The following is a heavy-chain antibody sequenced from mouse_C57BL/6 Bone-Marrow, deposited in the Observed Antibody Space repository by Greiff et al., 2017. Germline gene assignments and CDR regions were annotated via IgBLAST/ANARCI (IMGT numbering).Heavy chain of an antibody. CDR3: ARSHIAPVADV. CDR1: GYTFTSYG. V-gene: IGHV1-81*01. J-gene: IGHJ1*03. Sequence: QVQLQQSGAELARPGASVKLSCKASGYTFTSYGISWVKQRTGQGLEWIGEIYPRSGNTYSNEKFKGKATLTADKSSSTAYMELRSLTSEDSAVYFCARSHIAPVADVWGTGTTVTVSS. CDR2: IYPRSGNT.